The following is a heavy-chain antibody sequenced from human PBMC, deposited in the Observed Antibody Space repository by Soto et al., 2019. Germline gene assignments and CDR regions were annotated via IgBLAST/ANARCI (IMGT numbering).Heavy chain of an antibody. Sequence: ASVKVSCKASGGTFSSYAISWVRQAPGQGLEWMGGIIPIFGTANYAQKFQGRVTITADESTSTAYMELSSLRSEDTAVYYCARRTRITIFGVDQNWFDPWGQGTLVTVSS. D-gene: IGHD3-3*01. J-gene: IGHJ5*02. CDR2: IIPIFGTA. CDR1: GGTFSSYA. CDR3: ARRTRITIFGVDQNWFDP. V-gene: IGHV1-69*13.